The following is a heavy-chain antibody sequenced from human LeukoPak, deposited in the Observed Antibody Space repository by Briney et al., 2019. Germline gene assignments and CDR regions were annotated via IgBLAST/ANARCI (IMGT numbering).Heavy chain of an antibody. J-gene: IGHJ4*02. CDR2: INPNSGGT. D-gene: IGHD3-3*01. Sequence: GESLKISCKASGYTFTGYYMHWVRQAPGQGLEWMGWINPNSGGTNYAQKFQGRVTMTRDTSISTAYMELSRLRSDDTAVYYCARGDFTIFGVVTAFDYWGQGTLVTVSS. CDR1: GYTFTGYY. CDR3: ARGDFTIFGVVTAFDY. V-gene: IGHV1-2*02.